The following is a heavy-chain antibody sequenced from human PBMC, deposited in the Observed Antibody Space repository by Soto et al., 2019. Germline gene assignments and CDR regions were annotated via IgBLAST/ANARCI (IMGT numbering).Heavy chain of an antibody. CDR3: AKDSSQPPFDY. D-gene: IGHD6-6*01. CDR2: ISGSGGST. V-gene: IGHV3-23*01. J-gene: IGHJ4*02. CDR1: GFTFSSYA. Sequence: GGSLRLSCAASGFTFSSYAMSWVRQAPGKGMEWVSAISGSGGSTYYADSVKGRFTISRDNSKSTLYLQMNSLRAEDTAVYYCAKDSSQPPFDYWGQGTLVTVSS.